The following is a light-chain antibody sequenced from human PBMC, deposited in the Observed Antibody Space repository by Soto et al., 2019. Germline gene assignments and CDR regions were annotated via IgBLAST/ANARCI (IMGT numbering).Light chain of an antibody. V-gene: IGKV2-30*01. CDR3: MQGTHWPPMYT. J-gene: IGKJ2*01. CDR2: QLS. Sequence: DVVVTQSPLSLPVTLGQPASISCRSSQSLVYTDGNTYLNWFQQRPGQSPRRAIYQLSNRDSGVPDRFSGSGSGTDFTLKISRLEAEDVGVYYGMQGTHWPPMYTFGQGTKLEIK. CDR1: QSLVYTDGNTY.